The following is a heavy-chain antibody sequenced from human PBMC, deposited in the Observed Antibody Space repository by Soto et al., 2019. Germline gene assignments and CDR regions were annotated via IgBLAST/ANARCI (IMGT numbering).Heavy chain of an antibody. CDR2: IIPISGAA. CDR3: ARDITSYVVPYFDF. Sequence: QVQLVQSGAEVKKPGSSVKVSCKASGGTFSNYVVNWVRQAPGQGLEWMGRIIPISGAANYAQKFQGRVKITADKSTSTSDLELSSLRSEATAVYYCARDITSYVVPYFDFWGQRTLVTVSA. CDR1: GGTFSNYV. J-gene: IGHJ4*02. V-gene: IGHV1-69*06. D-gene: IGHD3-10*01.